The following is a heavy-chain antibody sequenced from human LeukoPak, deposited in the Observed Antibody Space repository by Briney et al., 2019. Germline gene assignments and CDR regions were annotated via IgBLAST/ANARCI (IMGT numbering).Heavy chain of an antibody. Sequence: GASVKVSCKASGYTFTSYGISWVRQAPGQGLEGMGWISAYNGNTNYTQKLQGRVTITTDTSTSTAYMELRSLRSDDTAVYYCARWASIGYYDSSGYYPYYFDYWGQGTLVTVSS. CDR3: ARWASIGYYDSSGYYPYYFDY. V-gene: IGHV1-18*01. CDR1: GYTFTSYG. CDR2: ISAYNGNT. J-gene: IGHJ4*02. D-gene: IGHD3-22*01.